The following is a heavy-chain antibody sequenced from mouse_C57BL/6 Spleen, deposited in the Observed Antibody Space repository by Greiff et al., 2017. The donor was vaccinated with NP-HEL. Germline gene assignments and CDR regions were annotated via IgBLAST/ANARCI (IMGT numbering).Heavy chain of an antibody. D-gene: IGHD3-3*01. J-gene: IGHJ4*01. CDR2: IHPNSGST. CDR1: GYTFTSYW. V-gene: IGHV1-64*01. Sequence: QVQLKQSGAELVKPGASVKLSCKASGYTFTSYWMHWVKQRPGQGLEWIGMIHPNSGSTNYNEKFKSKATLTVDKSSSTAYMQLSSLTSEDSAVYYCARSSYKDAMDYWGQGTSVTVSS. CDR3: ARSSYKDAMDY.